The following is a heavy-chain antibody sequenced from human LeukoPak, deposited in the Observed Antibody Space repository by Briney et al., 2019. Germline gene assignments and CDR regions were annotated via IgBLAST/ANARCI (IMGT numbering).Heavy chain of an antibody. CDR1: GGSISSHY. CDR2: IYYSGST. V-gene: IGHV4-59*11. J-gene: IGHJ4*02. D-gene: IGHD3-22*01. Sequence: PSETLSLTCTVSGGSISSHYWSWIRQPPGKGLEWIGYIYYSGSTNYNPSLKSRVTISVDTSKNQFSLKLSSVTAADTAVYYCARSGPLTYYYDSSGYYSSPFDYWGQGTLVTVSS. CDR3: ARSGPLTYYYDSSGYYSSPFDY.